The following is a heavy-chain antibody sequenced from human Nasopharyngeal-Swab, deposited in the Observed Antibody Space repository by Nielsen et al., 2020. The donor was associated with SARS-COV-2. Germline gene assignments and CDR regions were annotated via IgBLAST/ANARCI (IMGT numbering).Heavy chain of an antibody. CDR2: ISTGGTT. CDR1: GFTVTYNY. J-gene: IGHJ6*03. V-gene: IGHV3-53*01. CDR3: ARDRGFDGYYYMAV. Sequence: GRSLRLSCAASGFTVTYNYMSWVRHAPGKGLEWVSLISTGGTTSYADSAKGRFTISRDIYKNTLYLQMNSLRAEDTAVYYCARDRGFDGYYYMAVWGKGTTVTVSS. D-gene: IGHD3-10*01.